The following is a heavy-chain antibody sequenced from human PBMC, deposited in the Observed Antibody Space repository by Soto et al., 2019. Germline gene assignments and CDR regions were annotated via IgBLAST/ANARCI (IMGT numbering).Heavy chain of an antibody. J-gene: IGHJ6*02. CDR1: GGTFSSYA. V-gene: IGHV1-69*01. Sequence: QVQLVQSGAEVKKPGSSVKVSCKASGGTFSSYAISCVRQAHGQGLEWMGGIIPIFGTANDAQQFQGRVTITDDESTSTAYMELSSLRSEDTAVYYCESDSGGTTVAFGMDVWGQGTTVNVS. CDR3: ESDSGGTTVAFGMDV. CDR2: IIPIFGTA. D-gene: IGHD4-17*01.